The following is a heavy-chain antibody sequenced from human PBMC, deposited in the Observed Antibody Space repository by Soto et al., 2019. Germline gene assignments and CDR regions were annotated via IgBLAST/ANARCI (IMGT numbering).Heavy chain of an antibody. CDR1: GFTFSDYY. J-gene: IGHJ6*02. CDR3: ARFRSSWQTPYYYYGMDV. CDR2: ISSSSSYT. D-gene: IGHD6-13*01. Sequence: QVQLVESGGGLVKPGGSLRLSCAASGFTFSDYYMSWIRQAPGKGLEWVSYISSSSSYTNYADSVKGRFTISRDNAKNALYLQMNSLRAEDTAVYYCARFRSSWQTPYYYYGMDVWGQGTTVTVSS. V-gene: IGHV3-11*06.